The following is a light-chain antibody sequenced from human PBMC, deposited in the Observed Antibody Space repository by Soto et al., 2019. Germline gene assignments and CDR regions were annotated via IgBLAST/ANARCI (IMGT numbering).Light chain of an antibody. J-gene: IGKJ4*01. CDR3: QQSSSTPQT. CDR2: VAS. Sequence: DIPMTKSLSSLSASVGDRVIITCRASQSVGSYLSWYQQKQGKAPKLLINVASTLQSGVPSRFSGSGSGTDFTLAISSLQPEDFATYYCQQSSSTPQTFGGVTKV. V-gene: IGKV1-39*01. CDR1: QSVGSY.